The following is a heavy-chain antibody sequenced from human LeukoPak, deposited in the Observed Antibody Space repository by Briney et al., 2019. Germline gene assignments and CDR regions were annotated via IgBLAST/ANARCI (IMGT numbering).Heavy chain of an antibody. D-gene: IGHD4-17*01. V-gene: IGHV4-39*01. J-gene: IGHJ4*02. CDR1: GGSISSSSYY. CDR2: IYYSGST. CDR3: ARVPFYGDFDY. Sequence: SETLSLTCTVSGGSISSSSYYWGWIRQPPGKGLEWIGSIYYSGSTYYNPSLKSRVTISVDTSKNQFSLKLSSVTAADTAVYYCARVPFYGDFDYWGQGTLVTVSS.